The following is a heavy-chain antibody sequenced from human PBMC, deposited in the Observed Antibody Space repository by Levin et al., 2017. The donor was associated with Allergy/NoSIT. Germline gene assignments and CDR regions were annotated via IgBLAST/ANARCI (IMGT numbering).Heavy chain of an antibody. D-gene: IGHD6-19*01. Sequence: GESLKISCKGSGYNFATSWIGWVRQMPGKGLEWMGIIYPGNSDTRYSPSFQGQVTISADKSISTAYLQWSSLKASDTAMYYCARLWTTKSGNLAVAGSCFDYWGQGTLVTVSS. V-gene: IGHV5-51*01. CDR2: IYPGNSDT. CDR3: ARLWTTKSGNLAVAGSCFDY. CDR1: GYNFATSW. J-gene: IGHJ4*02.